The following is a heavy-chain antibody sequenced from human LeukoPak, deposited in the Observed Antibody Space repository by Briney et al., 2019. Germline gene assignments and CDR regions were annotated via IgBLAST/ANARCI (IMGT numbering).Heavy chain of an antibody. J-gene: IGHJ6*02. Sequence: ASVKVSCKASGGTFSSYAISWVRQAPGQGLEWMGIINPSGGSTSYAQKFQGRVTMTRDTSTSTVYMELSSLRSEDTAVYYCARDLVEGATGYYYGMDVWGQGTTVTVSS. CDR2: INPSGGST. CDR1: GGTFSSYA. CDR3: ARDLVEGATGYYYGMDV. V-gene: IGHV1-46*01. D-gene: IGHD1-26*01.